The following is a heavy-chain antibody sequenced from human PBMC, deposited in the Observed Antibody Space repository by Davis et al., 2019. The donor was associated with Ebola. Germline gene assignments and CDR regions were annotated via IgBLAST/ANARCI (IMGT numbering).Heavy chain of an antibody. CDR1: GFTFSGSA. Sequence: GESLKISCAASGFTFSGSAMHWVRHVPGKGLEWVSTFSASEGHTHYSDSVRGRFTISRDNSKNTLYLQMNSLRAEDTATYYCARYCHYTDCSYFDCWGQGTMVAVSS. CDR2: FSASEGHT. D-gene: IGHD2-15*01. J-gene: IGHJ4*02. CDR3: ARYCHYTDCSYFDC. V-gene: IGHV3-23*01.